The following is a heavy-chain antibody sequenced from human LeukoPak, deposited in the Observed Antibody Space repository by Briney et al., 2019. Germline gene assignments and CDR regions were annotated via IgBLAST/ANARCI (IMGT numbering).Heavy chain of an antibody. Sequence: GGSLRLSCAASGFTVSDYSMSWVRQAPGKGLEWVSAISGSGSYTDYADSVKGRFTISRDNSRNTLYLQMNSLRVEDTAVYYCASRGTTGSWGQGTLVTVSS. J-gene: IGHJ5*02. CDR2: ISGSGSYT. V-gene: IGHV3-23*01. D-gene: IGHD1-1*01. CDR1: GFTVSDYS. CDR3: ASRGTTGS.